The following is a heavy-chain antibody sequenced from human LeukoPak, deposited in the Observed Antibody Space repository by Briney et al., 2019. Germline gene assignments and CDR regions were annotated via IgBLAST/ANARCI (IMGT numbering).Heavy chain of an antibody. CDR3: ARGITMVRATLQYYFDY. CDR2: INAGNGNT. Sequence: ASVKVSCKASGYTFTSYAMHWVRQAPGQRLEWMGWINAGNGNTKYSQKFQGRVTITRDTSASTAYMELSSLRSEDTAVYYCARGITMVRATLQYYFDYWGQGTLVTVSS. V-gene: IGHV1-3*01. J-gene: IGHJ4*02. CDR1: GYTFTSYA. D-gene: IGHD3-10*01.